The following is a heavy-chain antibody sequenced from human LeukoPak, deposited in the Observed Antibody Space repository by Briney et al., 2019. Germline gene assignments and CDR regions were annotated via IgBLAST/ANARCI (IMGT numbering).Heavy chain of an antibody. CDR1: GFTFSSYA. V-gene: IGHV3-23*01. CDR2: ICGSGGST. Sequence: GGSLRLSCAASGFTFSSYAMSWVRQAPGKGLEWVSAICGSGGSTYYADSVKGRFTISRDNSKNTLYLQMNSLRAEDTAVYYCAKDQWDSSGWYNPIYYFDYWGQGTLVTVSS. J-gene: IGHJ4*02. CDR3: AKDQWDSSGWYNPIYYFDY. D-gene: IGHD6-19*01.